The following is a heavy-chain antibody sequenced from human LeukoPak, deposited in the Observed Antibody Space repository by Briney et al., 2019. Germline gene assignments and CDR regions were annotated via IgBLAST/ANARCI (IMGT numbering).Heavy chain of an antibody. CDR1: GDSVSSNSAA. J-gene: IGHJ6*04. CDR3: ERDTLRDYVSPNYSYYGMDV. Sequence: SQTLSLTCAISGDSVSSNSAAWNWIRQSPSRGLEWLGRTYYRSKWYNDYAVSVKSRIAINPDTSKNQFSLQLNSVTPEDTAVYYCERDTLRDYVSPNYSYYGMDVWAKGTTVTVSS. D-gene: IGHD3-16*01. V-gene: IGHV6-1*01. CDR2: TYYRSKWYN.